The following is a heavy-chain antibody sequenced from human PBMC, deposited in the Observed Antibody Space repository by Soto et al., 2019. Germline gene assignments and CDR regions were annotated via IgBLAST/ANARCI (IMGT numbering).Heavy chain of an antibody. J-gene: IGHJ4*02. D-gene: IGHD1-1*01. Sequence: QVQLVQSGAEVKQPGASVKVSCKAFGFNFNVYGIHWVRQAPGQRPEWMGWTGVSGAIGLSQKFQGRLTLSRDTSATTAHMELNSLTSEDTAVYYCAKALGSPWVQLKTDYWGQGTLVTVSS. V-gene: IGHV1-3*01. CDR3: AKALGSPWVQLKTDY. CDR1: GFNFNVYG. CDR2: TGVSGAI.